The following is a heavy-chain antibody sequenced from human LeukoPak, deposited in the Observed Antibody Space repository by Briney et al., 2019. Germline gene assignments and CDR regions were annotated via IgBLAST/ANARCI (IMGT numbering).Heavy chain of an antibody. D-gene: IGHD2-15*01. CDR3: ARGYCSGGSCYSGYYYGMDV. CDR2: ISSSSYI. V-gene: IGHV3-21*01. Sequence: GGSLRLSCAASGFTFSSYAMNWVRQAPGKGLEWVSSISSSSYIYYADSVKGRFTISRDNAKDSLYLQMNSLRAEDTAVYYCARGYCSGGSCYSGYYYGMDVWGQGTTVTVSS. J-gene: IGHJ6*02. CDR1: GFTFSSYA.